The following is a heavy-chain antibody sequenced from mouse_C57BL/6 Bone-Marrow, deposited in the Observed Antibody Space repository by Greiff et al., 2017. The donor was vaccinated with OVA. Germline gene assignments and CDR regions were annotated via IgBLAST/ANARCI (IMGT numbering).Heavy chain of an antibody. Sequence: EVKLVESGGGLVQPGGSRGLSCAGSGFTFSGFWMSWVRQTPGKTLEWIGAINSDGSAINYAPSIKDRVTIFRDNDKSTLYLPMSNVRSEDTATYFCMRYGNDWYFDVWGTGTTVTVSS. D-gene: IGHD2-1*01. V-gene: IGHV11-2*01. J-gene: IGHJ1*03. CDR2: INSDGSAI. CDR1: GFTFSGFW. CDR3: MRYGNDWYFDV.